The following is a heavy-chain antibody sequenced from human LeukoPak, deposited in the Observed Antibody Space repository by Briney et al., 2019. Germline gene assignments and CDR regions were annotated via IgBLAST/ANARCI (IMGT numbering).Heavy chain of an antibody. Sequence: SETLSLTCTVSGDSITRYYWRWIRQPAGKGLEWIGRIYNSGNTNYSPSLDSRVTMSTDTSKNQFSLKLTSVTAADTADYYFARGSFDRSSYYVFAYGGQGTLVTVSS. J-gene: IGHJ4*02. CDR3: ARGSFDRSSYYVFAY. V-gene: IGHV4-4*07. CDR1: GDSITRYY. D-gene: IGHD3-22*01. CDR2: IYNSGNT.